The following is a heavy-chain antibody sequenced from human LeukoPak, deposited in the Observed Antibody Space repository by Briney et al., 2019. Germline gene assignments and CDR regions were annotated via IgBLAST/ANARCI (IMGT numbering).Heavy chain of an antibody. D-gene: IGHD6-13*01. J-gene: IGHJ4*02. V-gene: IGHV3-21*01. CDR2: ISSSSSYI. CDR3: VMFFMGSTNWPDY. CDR1: RFTFSTYT. Sequence: GGSLRLSCAASRFTFSTYTMNWVRQAPGKGLEWVSSISSSSSYIDYADSVKGRFTISRDNAKRSLFLQMNSLRAEDTAVYYCVMFFMGSTNWPDYWGQGTLVTVSS.